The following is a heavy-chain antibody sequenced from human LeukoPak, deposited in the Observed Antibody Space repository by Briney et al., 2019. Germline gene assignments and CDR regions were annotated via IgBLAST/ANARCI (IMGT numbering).Heavy chain of an antibody. D-gene: IGHD1-26*01. V-gene: IGHV3-49*03. CDR2: IRSKAYGGTT. J-gene: IGHJ4*02. CDR3: TRVASGSYRPFDY. Sequence: GGSLRLSCTASGFTFGDYAMSWFRQAPGKGLEWVGFIRSKAYGGTTEYAASVKGRFTISRDDSKSIAYLQMNSLKTEDTAVYYCTRVASGSYRPFDYWGQGTLVTVSS. CDR1: GFTFGDYA.